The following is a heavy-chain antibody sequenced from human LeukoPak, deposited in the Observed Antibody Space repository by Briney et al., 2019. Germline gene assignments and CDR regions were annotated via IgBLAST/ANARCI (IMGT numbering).Heavy chain of an antibody. CDR2: IYYSGST. D-gene: IGHD5-24*01. CDR1: GGSISSYY. CDR3: ARHSGRWLQFSD. J-gene: IGHJ4*02. V-gene: IGHV4-59*08. Sequence: PSETLSLTCTVSGGSISSYYWSWIRQPPGKGLEWIGYIYYSGSTNYNPSLKSRVTISVDTSKNQFSLKLSSVTAADTAVYYCARHSGRWLQFSDWGQGTLVTVSS.